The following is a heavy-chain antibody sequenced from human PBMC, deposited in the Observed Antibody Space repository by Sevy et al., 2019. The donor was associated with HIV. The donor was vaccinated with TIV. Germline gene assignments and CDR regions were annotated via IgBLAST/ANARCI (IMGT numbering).Heavy chain of an antibody. Sequence: SETLSLTCAVYRGSFTGYYWSWIRQPPGKGLEWIREINHSGSTTYNPSLKSRVTISVDTSKNQFSLRLTSVTAADTAVYYCARGVGNSYGYDPDYWGQGTLVTVSS. J-gene: IGHJ4*02. CDR2: INHSGST. CDR3: ARGVGNSYGYDPDY. D-gene: IGHD5-18*01. V-gene: IGHV4-34*01. CDR1: RGSFTGYY.